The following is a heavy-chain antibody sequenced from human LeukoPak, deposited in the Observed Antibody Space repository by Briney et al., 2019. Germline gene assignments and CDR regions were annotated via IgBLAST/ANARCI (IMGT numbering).Heavy chain of an antibody. J-gene: IGHJ4*02. D-gene: IGHD6-13*01. V-gene: IGHV3-74*03. CDR3: ARDGNSAAGTDY. Sequence: PGGSMRLSCAASGFIFTDYWMHWVRQGPWKELVWVARIRGDGRATTYADSVKGRFTISRDNAMNTVFLQMNSLRAEDTAVYYCARDGNSAAGTDYWGQGTLVTVSS. CDR2: IRGDGRAT. CDR1: GFIFTDYW.